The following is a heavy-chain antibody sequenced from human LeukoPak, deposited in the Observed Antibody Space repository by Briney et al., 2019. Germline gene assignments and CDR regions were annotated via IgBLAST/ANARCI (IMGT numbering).Heavy chain of an antibody. Sequence: SETLSLTCTVSGDSINKYFWSWLRQSPRKGLEWIGYISHGGNTNYHPSLTSRATISLDKSNNQFSLRLTSGTAADTAVYYCARAGPEKLNWRYYVDFWLQGILLSVS. D-gene: IGHD1-1*01. J-gene: IGHJ4*02. CDR1: GDSINKYF. CDR2: ISHGGNT. CDR3: ARAGPEKLNWRYYVDF. V-gene: IGHV4-59*01.